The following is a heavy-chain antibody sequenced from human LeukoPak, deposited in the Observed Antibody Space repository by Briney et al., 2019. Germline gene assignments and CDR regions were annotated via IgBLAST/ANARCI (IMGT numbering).Heavy chain of an antibody. CDR3: ARETDWLLDY. J-gene: IGHJ4*02. Sequence: PETLSLTCRVSGYSITSGYYWGWIRQPAGKGLEWIGRINRSGITYYNPSLQSRVTIAVDTSKNQFSLKLSSVTAADTAVYYCARETDWLLDYWGQGTLVTVSS. D-gene: IGHD3-9*01. CDR2: INRSGIT. CDR1: GYSITSGYY. V-gene: IGHV4-38-2*02.